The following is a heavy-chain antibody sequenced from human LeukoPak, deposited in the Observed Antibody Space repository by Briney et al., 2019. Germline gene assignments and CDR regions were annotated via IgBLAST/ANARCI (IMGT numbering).Heavy chain of an antibody. CDR3: ARVALYDSSGHNYFDY. V-gene: IGHV4-59*01. D-gene: IGHD3-22*01. Sequence: SETLSLTCTVSGDSISSYYWSWIRQPPGKGLEWIGCIYYSGSTNYNPSLKNRVTISVDTSKNQFSLKLSSVTAADTAVYYCARVALYDSSGHNYFDYWGQGTLVTVSS. J-gene: IGHJ4*02. CDR2: IYYSGST. CDR1: GDSISSYY.